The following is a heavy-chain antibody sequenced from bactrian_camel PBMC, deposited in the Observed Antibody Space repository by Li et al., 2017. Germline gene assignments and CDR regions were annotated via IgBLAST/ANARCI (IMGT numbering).Heavy chain of an antibody. CDR1: GNTYRRKF. D-gene: IGHD3*01. CDR3: AAAIKPRWVRGYCGGLGREEYNY. CDR2: INRDGGAT. J-gene: IGHJ4*01. Sequence: DVQLVESGGGSVQAGGSLRLSCVDPGNTYRRKFMGWFRQAPGKEREGLAYINRDGGATYYVDSVKGRFFISQDNAKNTLTLQMNSLKPEDTAMYYCAAAIKPRWVRGYCGGLGREEYNYWGQGTQVTVS. V-gene: IGHV3S35*01.